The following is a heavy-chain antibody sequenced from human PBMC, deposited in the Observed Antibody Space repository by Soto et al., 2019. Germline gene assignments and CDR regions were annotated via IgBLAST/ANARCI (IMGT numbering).Heavy chain of an antibody. Sequence: SETLSLTCTVSGGSISSYYWSWIRQPPGKGLEWIGYIYYSGSTNYNPSLKSRVTISVDTSKNQYSLKLSSVTAADTAVYYCARRWGTYFDYWGQGTLVTVSS. J-gene: IGHJ4*02. D-gene: IGHD7-27*01. CDR3: ARRWGTYFDY. CDR1: GGSISSYY. CDR2: IYYSGST. V-gene: IGHV4-59*01.